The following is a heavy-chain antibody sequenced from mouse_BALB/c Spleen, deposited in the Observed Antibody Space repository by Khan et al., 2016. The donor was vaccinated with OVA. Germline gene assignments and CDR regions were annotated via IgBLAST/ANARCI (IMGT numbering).Heavy chain of an antibody. CDR2: IFPGTDTT. D-gene: IGHD2-1*01. CDR3: ARDYFGNYEFAY. V-gene: IGHV1S132*01. Sequence: VELVESGAELVKPGASVKLSCKTSGYTFTSYWIQWVKQRPGQGLGWIGQIFPGTDTTYYNENFKGKATLTVDTSSNTAYMQFSSLTSEDSAVYFSARDYFGNYEFAYWGQGTLVTVSP. J-gene: IGHJ3*01. CDR1: GYTFTSYW.